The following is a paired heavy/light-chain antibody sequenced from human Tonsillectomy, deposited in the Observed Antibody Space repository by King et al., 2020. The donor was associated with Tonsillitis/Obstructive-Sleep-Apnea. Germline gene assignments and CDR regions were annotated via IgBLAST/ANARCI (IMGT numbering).Light chain of an antibody. CDR1: QSVGSN. V-gene: IGKV3-15*01. CDR2: GAS. CDR3: QQYNKWPPVLIT. Sequence: EIVMTQSPATLSVSPGERATLSCRASQSVGSNLAWYQQKPGQAPRLLIYGASTRATGIPARFSGSGSGTEFTLTVSSLQSEDFAVYYCQQYNKWPPVLITFGQGTRLEIK. J-gene: IGKJ5*01.
Heavy chain of an antibody. CDR2: IYPGDSNT. J-gene: IGHJ3*02. CDR3: ARLPLYQVDAFDI. D-gene: IGHD3-10*01. V-gene: IGHV5-51*01. CDR1: GDKFTSYW. Sequence: EVQLVQSGAVVKKPGESLKISCQGSGDKFTSYWIAWVRQMPGKGPEWMGIIYPGDSNTKYSPSFQGQVTISADKSISTAYLQWGSLEASDSAMYYCARLPLYQVDAFDIWGQGTMVTVSS.